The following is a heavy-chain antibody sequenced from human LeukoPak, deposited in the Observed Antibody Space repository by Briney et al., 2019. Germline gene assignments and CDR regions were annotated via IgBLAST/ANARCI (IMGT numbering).Heavy chain of an antibody. Sequence: SETLSLTCAVYGGSFSGYYWSWIRQPAGKGLEWIGHIYTSGSTKYNPSLKSRVTISLDTSKNQFSLKLNSVTASDTAVYYCARGFTYGGWFAPWGQGTLVTVSS. CDR1: GGSFSGYY. J-gene: IGHJ5*02. V-gene: IGHV4-59*10. CDR3: ARGFTYGGWFAP. CDR2: IYTSGST. D-gene: IGHD5-18*01.